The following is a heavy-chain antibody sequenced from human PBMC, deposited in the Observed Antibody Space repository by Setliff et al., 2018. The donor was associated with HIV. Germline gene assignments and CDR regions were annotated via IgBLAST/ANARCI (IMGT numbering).Heavy chain of an antibody. V-gene: IGHV3-23*01. CDR2: ISGSGSAT. CDR1: GFIFSSHA. D-gene: IGHD7-27*01. CDR3: AKGFNWGSYYFDY. J-gene: IGHJ4*02. Sequence: GGSLRLSCEASGFIFSSHAMSWVRQVPGKGLELIAVISGSGSATTYADSVAGRFTVSRDNSKNMMYLQMGSLRVDDTAIYYCAKGFNWGSYYFDYWGQGTLVTVPQ.